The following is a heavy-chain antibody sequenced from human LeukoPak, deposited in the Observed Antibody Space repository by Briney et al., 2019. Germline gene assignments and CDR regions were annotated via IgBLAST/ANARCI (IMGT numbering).Heavy chain of an antibody. CDR3: AKDVGKWESLHFFDY. D-gene: IGHD1-26*01. V-gene: IGHV3-23*01. J-gene: IGHJ4*02. CDR1: GINYNPYT. Sequence: GGSMRLFYSVAGINYNPYTMNWGRQAPWMGLEWGSGICVNGIEKLYADSGRVLITISRDNSKNTLYLQMNSLRADDTAIYYCAKDVGKWESLHFFDYWGQGTLVTVSS. CDR2: ICVNGIEK.